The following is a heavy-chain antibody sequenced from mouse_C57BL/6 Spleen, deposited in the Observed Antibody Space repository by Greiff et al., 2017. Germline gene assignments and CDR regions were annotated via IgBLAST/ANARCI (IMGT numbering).Heavy chain of an antibody. V-gene: IGHV1-54*01. CDR3: ARGGHGAVDY. CDR1: GYAFTNYL. CDR2: INPGSGGT. J-gene: IGHJ2*01. Sequence: VQLQQSGAELVRPGTSVTVSCKASGYAFTNYLIEWVKQRPGQGLEWIGVINPGSGGTNYNEKFKGKATLTADKSSSTAYMQLSSLTSEDSAVYFCARGGHGAVDYWGQGTTLTVSS. D-gene: IGHD3-3*01.